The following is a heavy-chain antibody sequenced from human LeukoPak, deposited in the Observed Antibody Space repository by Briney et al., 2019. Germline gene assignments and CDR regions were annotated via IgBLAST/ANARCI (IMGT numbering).Heavy chain of an antibody. CDR1: GYTFTSYD. V-gene: IGHV1-8*03. D-gene: IGHD3-22*01. CDR3: ARGPAMIVVVITEYYYMDV. CDR2: MNPNSGNT. J-gene: IGHJ6*03. Sequence: ASVKVSCKASGYTFTSYDINWVRQATGQGLEWMGWMNPNSGNTGYAQKFQGRVTITRNTSISTAYMELSRLRSEDTAVYYCARGPAMIVVVITEYYYMDVWGKGTTVTVSS.